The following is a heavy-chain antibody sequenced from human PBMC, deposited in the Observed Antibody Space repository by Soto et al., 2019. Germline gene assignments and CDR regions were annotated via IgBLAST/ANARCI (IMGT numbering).Heavy chain of an antibody. D-gene: IGHD3-3*01. Sequence: ASVKVSCKASGYTFTSYDINWVRQATGQGLEWMGWMNPNSGNTGYAQKFQGRVTITRDTSASTAYMELSSLRSEDTAVYYCARDGITIFGVVNWFDPWGQGTLVTVSS. CDR3: ARDGITIFGVVNWFDP. V-gene: IGHV1-8*01. CDR1: GYTFTSYD. CDR2: MNPNSGNT. J-gene: IGHJ5*02.